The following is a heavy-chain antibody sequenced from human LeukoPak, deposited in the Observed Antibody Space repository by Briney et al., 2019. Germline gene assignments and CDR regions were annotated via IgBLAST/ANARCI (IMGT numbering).Heavy chain of an antibody. D-gene: IGHD3-10*01. Sequence: PSETLSLTCAVYGGSFIGQYWGWIRQPPGKGLEWIREINHGGSISYNASLKSRVTISLDTSKNQFSLKLSSVTAADTAVYYCAGGDYHGSESYANYWGQATLVTVSS. V-gene: IGHV4-34*01. CDR3: AGGDYHGSESYANY. CDR1: GGSFIGQY. J-gene: IGHJ4*02. CDR2: INHGGSI.